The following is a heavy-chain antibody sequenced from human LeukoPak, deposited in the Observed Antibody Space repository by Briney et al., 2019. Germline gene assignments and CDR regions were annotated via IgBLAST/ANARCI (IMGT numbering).Heavy chain of an antibody. D-gene: IGHD3-16*02. J-gene: IGHJ4*02. CDR3: ARDPKYDYVWGSYRPEEGYFDY. Sequence: ASVKVSCKASGYTFTSYGISWVRQAPGQGLEWMGWISAYNGNTNYAQKLQGRVTMTTDTSTSTAHMELRSLRSDDTAVYYCARDPKYDYVWGSYRPEEGYFDYWGQGTLVTVSS. CDR2: ISAYNGNT. V-gene: IGHV1-18*04. CDR1: GYTFTSYG.